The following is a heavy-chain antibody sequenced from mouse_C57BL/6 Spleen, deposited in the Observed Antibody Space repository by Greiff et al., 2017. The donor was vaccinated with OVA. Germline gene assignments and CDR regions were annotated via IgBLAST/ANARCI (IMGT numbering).Heavy chain of an antibody. Sequence: QVQLQQPGAGLVTPAASVTLSCKASGYTFTSYSMHWVNQRPGPGLAWIGMIPPNSGSTYYYDKFKSKATLTVDNSSSTAYMQLSSLTSEDSAVYYCARRNYYGSSDWYFDGWGTGTTVTVSS. CDR1: GYTFTSYS. D-gene: IGHD1-1*01. V-gene: IGHV1-64*01. J-gene: IGHJ1*03. CDR3: ARRNYYGSSDWYFDG. CDR2: IPPNSGST.